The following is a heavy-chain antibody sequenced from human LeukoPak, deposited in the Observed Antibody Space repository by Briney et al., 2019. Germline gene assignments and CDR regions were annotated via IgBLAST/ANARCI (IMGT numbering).Heavy chain of an antibody. V-gene: IGHV4-34*01. J-gene: IGHJ4*02. Sequence: SETLSLTCAVYGGSFIGYYWNLIRQPPGKGLEWIGEINQSGSTKYNPSLKSRVSISVDTSKNQFSLKLSSVTAADTAVYYCERGRDRYCTGGSCYKFDYWGQGTLVTVSS. CDR2: INQSGST. D-gene: IGHD2-15*01. CDR1: GGSFIGYY. CDR3: ERGRDRYCTGGSCYKFDY.